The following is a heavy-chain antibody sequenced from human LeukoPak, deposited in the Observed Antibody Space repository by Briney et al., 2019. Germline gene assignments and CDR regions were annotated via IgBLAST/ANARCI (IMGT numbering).Heavy chain of an antibody. Sequence: SETLSLTCTVSGGSISSGGYYWSWIRQPPGKGLEWIGEINHSGSTNYNPSLKSRVTISVDTSKNQFSLKLSSVTAADTAVYYCARERPSYYDILTGYYPRSLPYYFDYWGQGTLVTVSS. D-gene: IGHD3-9*01. CDR3: ARERPSYYDILTGYYPRSLPYYFDY. CDR2: INHSGST. V-gene: IGHV4-39*07. J-gene: IGHJ4*02. CDR1: GGSISSGGYY.